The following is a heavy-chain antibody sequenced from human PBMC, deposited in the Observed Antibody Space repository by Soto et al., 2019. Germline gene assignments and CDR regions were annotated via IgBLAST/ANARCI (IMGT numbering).Heavy chain of an antibody. J-gene: IGHJ4*02. V-gene: IGHV1-18*04. CDR2: VSPYNGNA. Sequence: VKVSCKTSGYTFSNYAISWVRQAPGQGLEWMGWVSPYNGNANYTEKFQGRVSMTTDTSTTTAYMELTSLTSDDTAIYYCARAISLIVAAPAYWGQGTLVTVSS. CDR1: GYTFSNYA. CDR3: ARAISLIVAAPAY. D-gene: IGHD5-12*01.